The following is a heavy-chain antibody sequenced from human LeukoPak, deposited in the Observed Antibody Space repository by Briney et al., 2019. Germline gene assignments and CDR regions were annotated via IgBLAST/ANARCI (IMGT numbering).Heavy chain of an antibody. D-gene: IGHD2-2*01. CDR3: ARGYCSSTSCQDYFDY. CDR2: INPNSGGT. CDR1: GYTFTGYY. Sequence: ASVKVSCKASGYTFTGYYMHWVRQAPGQGLEWMGWINPNSGGTNYAQKFQGRVTMTRDTSIGTAYMELSRLRSDDTAVYYCARGYCSSTSCQDYFDYWGQGTLVTVSS. J-gene: IGHJ4*02. V-gene: IGHV1-2*02.